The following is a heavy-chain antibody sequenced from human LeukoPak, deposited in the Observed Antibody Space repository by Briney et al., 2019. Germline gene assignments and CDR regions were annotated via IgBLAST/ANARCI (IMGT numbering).Heavy chain of an antibody. D-gene: IGHD4-23*01. V-gene: IGHV4-4*09. CDR3: ARDGGNSPFDY. CDR1: VGFINSYY. CDR2: ISSSGSS. J-gene: IGHJ4*02. Sequence: SETLPLTCTVSVGFINSYYWSWIRQPPGKGLEYIGYISSSGSSNYNPSLRSRVTISVHTSKNQFSLKLSSATAADTAVYYCARDGGNSPFDYWGQGTLVTVSS.